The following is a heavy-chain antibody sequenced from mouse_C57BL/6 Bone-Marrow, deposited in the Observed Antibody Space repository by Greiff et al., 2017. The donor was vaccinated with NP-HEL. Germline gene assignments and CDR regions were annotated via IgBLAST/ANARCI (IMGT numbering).Heavy chain of an antibody. CDR3: ARWVTTVVAPFAY. CDR1: GYTFTSYG. D-gene: IGHD1-1*01. CDR2: IYPRSGNT. V-gene: IGHV1-81*01. Sequence: VKLMESGAELARPGASVKLSCKASGYTFTSYGISWVKQRTGQGLEWIGEIYPRSGNTYYNEKFKGKATLTADKSSSTAYMELRSLTSEDSAVYFCARWVTTVVAPFAYWGQGTLSLSLQ. J-gene: IGHJ3*01.